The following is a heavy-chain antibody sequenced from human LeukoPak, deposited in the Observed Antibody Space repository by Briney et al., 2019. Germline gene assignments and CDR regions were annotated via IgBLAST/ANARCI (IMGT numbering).Heavy chain of an antibody. CDR3: ARDPPKVGRDIVPPDY. Sequence: GGSLRLSCAASGFTFSSYGMHWVRQAPGKGLEWVAVIWYDGSDKYYADSVKGRFTISRDNSKNTLYLQMNSLRAEDTAVYYCARDPPKVGRDIVPPDYWGQGTLVTVSS. V-gene: IGHV3-33*01. J-gene: IGHJ4*02. CDR1: GFTFSSYG. CDR2: IWYDGSDK. D-gene: IGHD2-15*01.